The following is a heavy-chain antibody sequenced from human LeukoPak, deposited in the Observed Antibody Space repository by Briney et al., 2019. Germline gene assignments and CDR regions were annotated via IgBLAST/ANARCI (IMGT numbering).Heavy chain of an antibody. D-gene: IGHD5-18*01. Sequence: GASVKVSCKASGYTFTSYDINWVRQATGQGLEWMGWMNPNTGNTGSAQKFQGRVTMTRDTSISTAYMELSSLRSEDTAVYYCARDQDTAMVTYFDYWGQGTLVTVSS. CDR2: MNPNTGNT. CDR3: ARDQDTAMVTYFDY. CDR1: GYTFTSYD. V-gene: IGHV1-8*01. J-gene: IGHJ4*02.